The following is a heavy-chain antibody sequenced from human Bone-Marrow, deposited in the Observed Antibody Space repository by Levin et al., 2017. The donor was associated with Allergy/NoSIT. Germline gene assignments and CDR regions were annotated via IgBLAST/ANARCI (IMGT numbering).Heavy chain of an antibody. CDR1: GFSFSRYY. CDR3: ARDGGGSTWSWSGFDL. J-gene: IGHJ4*02. V-gene: IGHV3-7*01. Sequence: QASETLSLTCEASGFSFSRYYMNWVRRAPGKGREWVANIKQGGETKKYVESVKGRFTISRDDAKSSLYMQMNSLRAEDTAVYYCARDGGGSTWSWSGFDLWGQGIMVIVSS. CDR2: IKQGGETK. D-gene: IGHD3-16*01.